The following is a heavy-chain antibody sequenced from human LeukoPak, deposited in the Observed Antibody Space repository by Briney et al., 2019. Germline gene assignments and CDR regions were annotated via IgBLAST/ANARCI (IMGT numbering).Heavy chain of an antibody. V-gene: IGHV3-74*01. J-gene: IGHJ4*02. CDR1: GFTFSSYW. CDR3: ARGYGDYQVGAY. D-gene: IGHD4-17*01. CDR2: INSDGSST. Sequence: GGSLRVPCAASGFTFSSYWMHWVRQAPGKGPVWVSRINSDGSSTRYADSVKGRFTISRDNAKNTLYLQMNSLTAEDTAVYYCARGYGDYQVGAYWGQGTLVTVSS.